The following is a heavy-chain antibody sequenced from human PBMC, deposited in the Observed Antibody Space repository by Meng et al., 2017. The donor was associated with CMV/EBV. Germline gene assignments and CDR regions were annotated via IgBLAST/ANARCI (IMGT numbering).Heavy chain of an antibody. Sequence: SVKVSCKASGGTFSSYAISWVRQAPGQGLEWMGGIIPIFGTANYAQKFQGRVTITTDESTSTAYMELSSLRSEDTAVYYCASPVTIGYYYYGMDVWGQGTTVTVSS. J-gene: IGHJ6*02. V-gene: IGHV1-69*05. D-gene: IGHD3-3*01. CDR1: GGTFSSYA. CDR2: IIPIFGTA. CDR3: ASPVTIGYYYYGMDV.